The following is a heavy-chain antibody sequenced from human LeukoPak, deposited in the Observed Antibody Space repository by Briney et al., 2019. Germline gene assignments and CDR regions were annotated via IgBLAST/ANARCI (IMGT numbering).Heavy chain of an antibody. J-gene: IGHJ4*02. CDR2: ISASGGNT. CDR3: AKDEDGNYDILTGMGYYFDY. D-gene: IGHD3-9*01. Sequence: GGSLRLSCAASGFTFSSYAMSWVRQAPGKGLEWVSAISASGGNTYYADSVKGRFTISRDNLKNTLFLQTSSLRAEDTAIYYCAKDEDGNYDILTGMGYYFDYWGQGTLVTVSS. CDR1: GFTFSSYA. V-gene: IGHV3-23*01.